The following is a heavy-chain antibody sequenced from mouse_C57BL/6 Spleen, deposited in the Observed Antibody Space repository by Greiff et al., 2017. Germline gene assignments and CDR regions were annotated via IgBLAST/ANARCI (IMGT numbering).Heavy chain of an antibody. CDR2: IYPGDGDT. J-gene: IGHJ1*03. D-gene: IGHD4-1*02. CDR3: ASSGLGQLGVNGYFGV. Sequence: VQLQQSGPELVKPGASVKISCKASGYAFSSSWMNWVKQRPGKGLEWIGRIYPGDGDTNYNGKFKGKATLTADKSSSTAYMQLSSLTSEDSAVYFWASSGLGQLGVNGYFGVWGTGTTVTVSS. V-gene: IGHV1-82*01. CDR1: GYAFSSSW.